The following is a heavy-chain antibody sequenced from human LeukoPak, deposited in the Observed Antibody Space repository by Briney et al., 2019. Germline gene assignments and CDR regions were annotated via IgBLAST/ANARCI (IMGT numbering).Heavy chain of an antibody. D-gene: IGHD6-13*01. V-gene: IGHV1-24*01. Sequence: ASVKVSCKVSGYTLTELSMHWVRQAPGKGLEWMGGFDPEDGETIYAQKFQGRVTMTEDTSTDTAYMELSSLRPEDTAVYYCATDPRYSSSWYYFDYWGQGTLVTVSS. J-gene: IGHJ4*02. CDR2: FDPEDGET. CDR1: GYTLTELS. CDR3: ATDPRYSSSWYYFDY.